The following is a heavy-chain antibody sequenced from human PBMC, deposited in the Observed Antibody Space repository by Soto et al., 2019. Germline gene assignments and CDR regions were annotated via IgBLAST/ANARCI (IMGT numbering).Heavy chain of an antibody. CDR3: ATLAVAGSYGMDV. CDR1: GFTFSSYA. D-gene: IGHD6-19*01. J-gene: IGHJ6*02. V-gene: IGHV3-23*01. Sequence: PGGSLRLSCAASGFTFSSYAMSWVRQAPGKGLEWVSAISGSGASTYYADSVKGRFTISRDNSKNTLYLQMNSLRAEDTAVYYCATLAVAGSYGMDVWGQGTTVTVSS. CDR2: ISGSGAST.